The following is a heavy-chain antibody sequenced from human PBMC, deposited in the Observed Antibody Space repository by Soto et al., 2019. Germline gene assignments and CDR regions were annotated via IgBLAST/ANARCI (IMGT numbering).Heavy chain of an antibody. J-gene: IGHJ4*02. CDR2: IYYSGST. CDR1: GGSISSSSYY. D-gene: IGHD1-26*01. Sequence: QLQLQESGPGLVKPSETLSLTCTVSGGSISSSSYYWGWIRQSPGKGLEWIGNIYYSGSTYYNPSLKSRVTISVDTSTNQFSLKLSSVTAADTAVYYCARRGGSSPFDYWGQGTLVTVSS. CDR3: ARRGGSSPFDY. V-gene: IGHV4-39*01.